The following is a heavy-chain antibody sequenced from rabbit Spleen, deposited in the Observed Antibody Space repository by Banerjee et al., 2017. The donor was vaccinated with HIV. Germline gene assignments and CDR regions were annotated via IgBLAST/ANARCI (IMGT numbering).Heavy chain of an antibody. CDR3: ARDPPGSFPFNL. Sequence: QEQLVESGGGLVQPEGSLTLTCTASGFSFSSSYYMCWVRQAPGKGLEWIACIYTGSSGSTYYASWAKGRFTISKTSSTTVTLQMTSLTAADTATYFCARDPPGSFPFNLWGPGTLVTVS. J-gene: IGHJ4*01. V-gene: IGHV1S45*01. CDR2: IYTGSSGST. CDR1: GFSFSSSYY. D-gene: IGHD4-2*01.